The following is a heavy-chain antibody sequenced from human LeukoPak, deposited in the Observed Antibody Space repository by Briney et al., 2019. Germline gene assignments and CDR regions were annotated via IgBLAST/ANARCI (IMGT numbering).Heavy chain of an antibody. CDR2: IWYDGSNK. CDR3: AKGALGYCSSTSCPSGLDFDY. D-gene: IGHD2-2*01. Sequence: PGRSLRLSCAASGFTFSSYGMRWVRQAPGKGLEWVAVIWYDGSNKYYADSVKGRFTISRDNSKNTLYLQMNSLRAEDTAVYYCAKGALGYCSSTSCPSGLDFDYWGQGTLVTVSS. CDR1: GFTFSSYG. J-gene: IGHJ4*02. V-gene: IGHV3-33*06.